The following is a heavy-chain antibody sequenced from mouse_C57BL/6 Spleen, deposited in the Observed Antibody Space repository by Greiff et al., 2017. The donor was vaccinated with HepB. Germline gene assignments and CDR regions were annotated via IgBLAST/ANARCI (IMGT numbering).Heavy chain of an antibody. CDR1: GYSITSDY. D-gene: IGHD1-1*01. CDR2: ISYSGST. V-gene: IGHV3-8*01. J-gene: IGHJ1*03. Sequence: QLQESGPGLAKPSQTLSLTCSVTGYSITSDYWNWIRKFPGNKLEYMGYISYSGSTYYNPSLKSRISITRDTSKNQYYLQLNSVTTEDTATYYCARRDYYGSSSWYFDVWGTGTTVTVSS. CDR3: ARRDYYGSSSWYFDV.